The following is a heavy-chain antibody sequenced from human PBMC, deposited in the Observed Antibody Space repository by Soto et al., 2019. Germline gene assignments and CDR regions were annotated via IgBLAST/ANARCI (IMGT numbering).Heavy chain of an antibody. D-gene: IGHD3-10*01. CDR1: TDSSSFTNSY. V-gene: IGHV4-39*01. Sequence: QLQLQESGPGLVKPSETLSLTCTVSTDSSSFTNSYWGWIRQPPGKGLQWIGSSSYNGGTFYNPSREGRVFISFDTSKKQSSLQVTSVTAADTAVYFCARHRIEVVWRGFDFWGQGSPVTVSS. CDR3: ARHRIEVVWRGFDF. J-gene: IGHJ4*02. CDR2: SSYNGGT.